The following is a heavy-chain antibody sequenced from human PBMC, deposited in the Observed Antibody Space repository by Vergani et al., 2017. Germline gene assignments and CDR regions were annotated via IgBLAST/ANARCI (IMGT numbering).Heavy chain of an antibody. CDR3: AKALRYQKYYFDY. CDR1: GFTFSSYA. Sequence: EVQLLESGGGLVQPGGSLRLSCAASGFTFSSYAMSWVRQAPGKGLEGVSAISGSGGSKYYADSVKGRFTISRDNSKNTLYLQMNSLRAEDTAVYYCAKALRYQKYYFDYWGQGTLVTVSS. J-gene: IGHJ4*02. D-gene: IGHD2-2*01. V-gene: IGHV3-23*01. CDR2: ISGSGGSK.